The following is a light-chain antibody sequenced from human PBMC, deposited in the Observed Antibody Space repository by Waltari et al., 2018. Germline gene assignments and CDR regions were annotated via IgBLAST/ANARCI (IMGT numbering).Light chain of an antibody. CDR3: QQGYSYPRT. CDR1: QGIGNN. Sequence: DIQMTQSPSSLSASVGATVTITCQASQGIGNNLNWYQQKPGKAPKLLIYRASSLQSGIPSRFSGSGSETDFTLTISSLQPEDFATYYCQQGYSYPRTFGQGTKVEIK. J-gene: IGKJ1*01. CDR2: RAS. V-gene: IGKV1-16*01.